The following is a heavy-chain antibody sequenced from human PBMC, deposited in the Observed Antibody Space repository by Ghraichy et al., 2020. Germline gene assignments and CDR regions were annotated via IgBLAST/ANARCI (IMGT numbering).Heavy chain of an antibody. CDR3: ASTTVVTPVSDY. D-gene: IGHD4-23*01. V-gene: IGHV4-34*01. CDR2: INHSGST. CDR1: GGSFSGYY. Sequence: SQTLSLTCAVYGGSFSGYYWSWIRQPPGKGLEWIGEINHSGSTNYNPSLKSRVTISVDTSKNQFSLKLSSVTAADTAVYYCASTTVVTPVSDYWGQGTLVTVSS. J-gene: IGHJ4*02.